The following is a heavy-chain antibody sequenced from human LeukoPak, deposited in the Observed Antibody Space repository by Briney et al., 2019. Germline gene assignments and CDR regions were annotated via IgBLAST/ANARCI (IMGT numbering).Heavy chain of an antibody. CDR3: ARQPPQYYGMDV. V-gene: IGHV4-4*07. CDR1: GGSFSNHY. CDR2: IYTSGST. Sequence: PSGTLSLTCTVSGGSFSNHYWSWIRQPAGKGLEWIGRIYTSGSTNYNPSVKSRVTMSVDTSNNQFSLKLTSVTAADTAVYYCARQPPQYYGMDVWGQGTTVTVSS. D-gene: IGHD1-14*01. J-gene: IGHJ6*02.